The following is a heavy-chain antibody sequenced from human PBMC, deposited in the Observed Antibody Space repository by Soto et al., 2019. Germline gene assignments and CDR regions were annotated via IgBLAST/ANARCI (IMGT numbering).Heavy chain of an antibody. D-gene: IGHD2-2*01. Sequence: GASVKVSCKASGYTFTSYGISWVRQAPGQGLEWMGWISAYNGNTNYAQKLQGRVTMTTDTSTSTAYMELRSLRSDDTAVYYCVRPSLGYCSSTSCPGAFDIWGQGTMVTVSS. CDR1: GYTFTSYG. V-gene: IGHV1-18*01. J-gene: IGHJ3*02. CDR2: ISAYNGNT. CDR3: VRPSLGYCSSTSCPGAFDI.